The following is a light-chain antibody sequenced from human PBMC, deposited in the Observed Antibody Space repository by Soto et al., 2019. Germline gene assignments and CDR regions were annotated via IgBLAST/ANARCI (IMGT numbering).Light chain of an antibody. CDR3: AAWEDSMRGLWV. Sequence: QSVLTQPPSASGTPGQRVTISCSGSSSNIESNYVYWYQQLPGTAPKLLIYSNNQRPSGVPDRFSGSKSGTSASLAISGLRSEDDDDYYCAAWEDSMRGLWVFGGGTKVTVL. CDR1: SSNIESNY. V-gene: IGLV1-47*02. J-gene: IGLJ3*02. CDR2: SNN.